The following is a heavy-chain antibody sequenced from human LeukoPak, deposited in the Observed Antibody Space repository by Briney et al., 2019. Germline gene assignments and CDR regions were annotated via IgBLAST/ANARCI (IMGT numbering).Heavy chain of an antibody. J-gene: IGHJ4*02. CDR3: AKDVPGVGINY. CDR2: IQYDGSNK. V-gene: IGHV3-30*02. Sequence: GGSLRLSCAASGFTFSSYGMHWVRQAPGKGPKWVAFIQYDGSNKYYTDSVKGRFTISRDNSKNTLYLQMNSLRAEDTAVYYCAKDVPGVGINYWGQGTLVTVSS. D-gene: IGHD3-10*02. CDR1: GFTFSSYG.